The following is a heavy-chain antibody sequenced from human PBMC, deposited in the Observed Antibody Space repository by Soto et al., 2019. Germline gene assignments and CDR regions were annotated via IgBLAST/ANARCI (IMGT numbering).Heavy chain of an antibody. Sequence: ASVKVSCKASGYTFTSYGISWVRQAPGQGLEWMGWISAYNGNTNYAQKLQGRVTMTTDTSTSTAYMELRSLRSDDTAVYYCARNIYDILTGYYLPLFDPWGQGSLVTVSS. CDR3: ARNIYDILTGYYLPLFDP. V-gene: IGHV1-18*01. CDR1: GYTFTSYG. J-gene: IGHJ5*02. CDR2: ISAYNGNT. D-gene: IGHD3-9*01.